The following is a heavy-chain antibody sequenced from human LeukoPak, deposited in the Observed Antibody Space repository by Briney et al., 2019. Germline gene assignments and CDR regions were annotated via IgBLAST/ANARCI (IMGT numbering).Heavy chain of an antibody. J-gene: IGHJ4*02. V-gene: IGHV3-74*01. CDR1: EFTFSNYW. D-gene: IGHD3-22*01. CDR3: ARDSSGADYYDSSGFDY. CDR2: INTDGSSI. Sequence: GGSLRLSCAASEFTFSNYWKHWVRQAPGKGLVWVSRINTDGSSIRYADSVKGRFTISRDNAKNTLYLQMNSLRVEDTAVYYCARDSSGADYYDSSGFDYWGQGILVTVSS.